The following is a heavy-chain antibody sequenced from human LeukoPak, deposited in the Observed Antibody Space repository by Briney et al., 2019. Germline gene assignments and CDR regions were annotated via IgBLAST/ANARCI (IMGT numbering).Heavy chain of an antibody. J-gene: IGHJ6*02. D-gene: IGHD3-3*01. CDR3: ARAYYPYDFWSLKRSYGMDV. Sequence: AASVKVSCKASGYTFTSYAMHWVRQAPGQRLEWMGWINAGNGNTKYSQKFQGRVTITRDTSASTAYMELSSLRSEDTAVYYCARAYYPYDFWSLKRSYGMDVWGQGTTVTVSS. CDR1: GYTFTSYA. CDR2: INAGNGNT. V-gene: IGHV1-3*01.